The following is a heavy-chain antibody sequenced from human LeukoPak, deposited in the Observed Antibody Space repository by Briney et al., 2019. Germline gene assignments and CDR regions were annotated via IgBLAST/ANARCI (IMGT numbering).Heavy chain of an antibody. CDR3: ARDRHSSGRGGYFDY. D-gene: IGHD6-19*01. V-gene: IGHV3-30*04. CDR1: GFTFSSYA. Sequence: PGGSLRLSCAASGFTFSSYAMHWVRQAPGKGLEWVAVISYDGSNKYYADSVKGRFTISRDNSKNTLCLQMNSLRAEDTAVYYCARDRHSSGRGGYFDYWGQGTLVTVSS. CDR2: ISYDGSNK. J-gene: IGHJ4*02.